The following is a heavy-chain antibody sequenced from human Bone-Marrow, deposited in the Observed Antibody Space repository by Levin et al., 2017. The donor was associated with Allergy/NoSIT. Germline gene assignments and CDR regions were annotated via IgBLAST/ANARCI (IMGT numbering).Heavy chain of an antibody. V-gene: IGHV4-31*03. CDR2: IYYSGST. Sequence: SETLSLTCTVSGGSISSGGYYWSWIRQHPGKGLEWIGYIYYSGSTYYNPSLKSRVTISVDTSKNQFSLKLSSVTAADTAVYYCARSIRDGGGYLIGNWFDPWGQGTLVTVSS. CDR1: GGSISSGGYY. CDR3: ARSIRDGGGYLIGNWFDP. D-gene: IGHD5-24*01. J-gene: IGHJ5*02.